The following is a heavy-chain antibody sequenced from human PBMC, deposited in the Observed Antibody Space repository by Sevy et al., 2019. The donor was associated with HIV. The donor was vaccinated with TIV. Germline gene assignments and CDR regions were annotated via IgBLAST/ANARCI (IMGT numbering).Heavy chain of an antibody. V-gene: IGHV3-74*01. CDR3: ARGQLLQFLEWPSYSLDV. D-gene: IGHD3-3*01. Sequence: GGSLRLSCAASGFTFSSHWMFWVRQAPGKGLMWVSHINSHGTITNYADSVKGRFAISRDNAENTVYLRMDSLRAEDTAVYYCARGQLLQFLEWPSYSLDVWGQGTTVTVSS. CDR2: INSHGTIT. CDR1: GFTFSSHW. J-gene: IGHJ6*02.